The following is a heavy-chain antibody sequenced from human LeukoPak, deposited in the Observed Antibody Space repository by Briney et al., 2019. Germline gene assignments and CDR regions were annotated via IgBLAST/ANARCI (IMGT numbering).Heavy chain of an antibody. CDR2: ISAYNGNT. Sequence: ASVTVSCKASGYAFTSYGISWVRQAPGQGLEWMGWISAYNGNTNYAQKLQGRVTMTTDTSTSTAYMELRSLRSDDTAVYYCARVVMAVYSGSYYGYYYYYMDVWGKGTTVTVSS. J-gene: IGHJ6*03. CDR3: ARVVMAVYSGSYYGYYYYYMDV. D-gene: IGHD1-26*01. CDR1: GYAFTSYG. V-gene: IGHV1-18*01.